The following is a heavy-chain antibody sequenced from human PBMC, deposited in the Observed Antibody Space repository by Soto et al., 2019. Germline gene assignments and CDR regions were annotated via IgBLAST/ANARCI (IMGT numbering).Heavy chain of an antibody. V-gene: IGHV3-48*02. D-gene: IGHD2-8*02. CDR3: ARERPLNNLSKSRTVWFDP. J-gene: IGHJ5*02. CDR2: ISSSSGTI. CDR1: GFTFSSYS. Sequence: EVQLVESGGGLVQPGGSLRLSCAASGFTFSSYSMNWVRQAPGKGLEGVSGISSSSGTISYADSVKGRFTISRDNAKNSLYLQIHSLRDADPAVYHSARERPLNNLSKSRTVWFDPWGQGTLVTAST.